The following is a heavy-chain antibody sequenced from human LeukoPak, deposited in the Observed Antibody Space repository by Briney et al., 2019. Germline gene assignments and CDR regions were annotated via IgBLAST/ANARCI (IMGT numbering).Heavy chain of an antibody. Sequence: GGSLRLSCVASGFTFSSYWMSWVRQAPGKGLEWVANIKQDGSEKYYVDSVKGRFTISRDNAKNSLYLQMNSLRAEDTAVYYCARETSPYDSSGYYLMDVWGKGTTVTISS. J-gene: IGHJ6*03. CDR3: ARETSPYDSSGYYLMDV. CDR2: IKQDGSEK. V-gene: IGHV3-7*01. CDR1: GFTFSSYW. D-gene: IGHD3-22*01.